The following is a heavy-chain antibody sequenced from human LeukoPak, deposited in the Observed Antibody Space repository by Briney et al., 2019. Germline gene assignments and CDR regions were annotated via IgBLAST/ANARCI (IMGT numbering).Heavy chain of an antibody. J-gene: IGHJ4*02. V-gene: IGHV1-18*01. CDR3: ARVGVCSSTSCYGHFDY. D-gene: IGHD2-2*01. CDR2: SSAYNGNT. Sequence: ASVKVSCKASGYTFTSYGISWVRQAPGQGLEWMGWSSAYNGNTNYAQKLQGRVTMTTDTSTSTAYMELRSLRSDDTAVYYCARVGVCSSTSCYGHFDYWGQGTLVTVSS. CDR1: GYTFTSYG.